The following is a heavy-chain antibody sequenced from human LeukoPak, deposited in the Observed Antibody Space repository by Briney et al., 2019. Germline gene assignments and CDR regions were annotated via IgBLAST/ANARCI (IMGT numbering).Heavy chain of an antibody. CDR3: AKSHPAVTTTDWYFDL. V-gene: IGHV4-59*03. Sequence: SETLSLTCTVSGGSFSSDYWSWIRQSPGKGLEWIGYISYSGETKYSPSLKSRVTMSGDRSKNTFSLRMTSVTAADTAVYFCAKSHPAVTTTDWYFDLWGRGTLVTISS. CDR1: GGSFSSDY. D-gene: IGHD4-17*01. J-gene: IGHJ2*01. CDR2: ISYSGET.